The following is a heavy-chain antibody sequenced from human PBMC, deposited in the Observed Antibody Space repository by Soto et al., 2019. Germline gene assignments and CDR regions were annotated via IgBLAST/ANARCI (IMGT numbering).Heavy chain of an antibody. D-gene: IGHD3-22*01. J-gene: IGHJ4*02. CDR2: IYYSGST. V-gene: IGHV4-59*01. CDR3: ARYTAPYDSSGYYWESEKYYFDY. Sequence: PSETLSLTCTVSGGSISSYYWSWIRQPPGKGLEWIGYIYYSGSTNYNPPLKSRVTISVDTSKNQFSLKLSSVTAADTAVYYCARYTAPYDSSGYYWESEKYYFDYWGQGTLVTVSS. CDR1: GGSISSYY.